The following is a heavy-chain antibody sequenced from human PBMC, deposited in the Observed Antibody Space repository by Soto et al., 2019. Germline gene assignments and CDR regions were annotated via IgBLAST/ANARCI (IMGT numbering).Heavy chain of an antibody. J-gene: IGHJ5*02. CDR3: ARDPYSSSIAVSNWFDP. Sequence: PGGSLRLSCAASGFTFSSYSMNRVRQAPGKGLEWVSSISSSSSYIYYADSVKGRFTISRDNAKNSLYLQMNSLRAEDTAVYYCARDPYSSSIAVSNWFDPWGQGTLVTVSS. D-gene: IGHD6-6*01. CDR2: ISSSSSYI. CDR1: GFTFSSYS. V-gene: IGHV3-21*01.